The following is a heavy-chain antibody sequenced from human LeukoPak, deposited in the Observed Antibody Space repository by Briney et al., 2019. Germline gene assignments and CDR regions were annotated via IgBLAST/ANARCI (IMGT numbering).Heavy chain of an antibody. CDR3: ARRGSSSWYYYYYYMDV. CDR2: ISSSGSTI. Sequence: GGSLRLSCAASGFTFSSYEMNWVRQAPGKGLEWVSYISSSGSTIYYADSVKGRFTISRDNAKNSLYLQMNSLRAEDTAVYYCARRGSSSWYYYYYYMDVWGKGTTVTVSS. CDR1: GFTFSSYE. V-gene: IGHV3-48*03. D-gene: IGHD6-13*01. J-gene: IGHJ6*03.